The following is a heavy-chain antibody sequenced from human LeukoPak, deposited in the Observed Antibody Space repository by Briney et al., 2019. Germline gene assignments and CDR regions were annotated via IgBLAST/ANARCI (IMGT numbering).Heavy chain of an antibody. CDR2: IYHSGST. CDR1: GGSIGSGGYS. V-gene: IGHV4-30-2*01. J-gene: IGHJ5*02. Sequence: PSQTLSLTCAVSGGSIGSGGYSWRWIRQPPGKGLEWIGYIYHSGSTYYHPSLKSRVTISVDRSKNQFSLKLSSVTAADTAVYYCARYSSGWNDNWFDPWGQGTLVTVSS. D-gene: IGHD6-19*01. CDR3: ARYSSGWNDNWFDP.